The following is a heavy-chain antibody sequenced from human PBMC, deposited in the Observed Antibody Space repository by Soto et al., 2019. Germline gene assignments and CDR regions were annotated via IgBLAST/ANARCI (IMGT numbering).Heavy chain of an antibody. J-gene: IGHJ6*03. CDR2: IKQDGSEK. CDR1: GFTFSSYW. V-gene: IGHV3-7*04. CDR3: ARAGGFLEWLGQSGYMDV. Sequence: GGSLRLSCAASGFTFSSYWMSWVRQAPGKGLEWVANIKQDGSEKYYVDSVKGRFTISRDNAKNSLYLQMNSLRAEDTAVYYCARAGGFLEWLGQSGYMDVWGKGTTVTVSS. D-gene: IGHD3-3*01.